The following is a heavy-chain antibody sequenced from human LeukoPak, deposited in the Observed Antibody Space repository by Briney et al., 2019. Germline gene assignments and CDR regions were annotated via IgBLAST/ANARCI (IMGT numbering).Heavy chain of an antibody. J-gene: IGHJ4*02. CDR1: GFTFSNYW. D-gene: IGHD3-22*01. V-gene: IGHV3-7*01. CDR2: VKPDGSEK. CDR3: ARDRGYYVFDY. Sequence: GGSLRLSCAASGFTFSNYWMSWVRQAPGKGLEWVAHVKPDGSEKSYVDSVKGRFTISRDNAQNSLYLQMNSLRAEDTAVYYCARDRGYYVFDYWGQGTLVTVSS.